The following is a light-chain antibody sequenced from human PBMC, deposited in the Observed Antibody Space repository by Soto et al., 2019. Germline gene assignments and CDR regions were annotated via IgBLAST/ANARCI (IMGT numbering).Light chain of an antibody. J-gene: IGKJ2*01. CDR2: AAS. CDR1: QSINNF. V-gene: IGKV1-39*01. Sequence: DIQVTQSPSSLSASVGDRVTITCRASQSINNFLNWYQQKPGKAPKLLIYAASTLQSGVPSRFSGSGSGTEFTLTISSLQPEDFATYYCHHSYTSPPEFTFGQGTKLDI. CDR3: HHSYTSPPEFT.